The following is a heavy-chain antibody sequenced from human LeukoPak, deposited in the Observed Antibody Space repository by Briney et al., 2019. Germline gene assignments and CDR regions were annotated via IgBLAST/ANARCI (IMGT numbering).Heavy chain of an antibody. J-gene: IGHJ5*02. V-gene: IGHV3-21*01. D-gene: IGHD3-16*01. CDR3: ARCRIYTSPFDP. CDR2: ISSSSSYI. Sequence: PGGSLRPSCAASGFTFSSYSMNWVRQAPGKGLEWVSSISSSSSYIYYADSVKGRFTISRDNAKNSLYLQMNSLRAEDTAVYYCARCRIYTSPFDPWGQGTLVTVSS. CDR1: GFTFSSYS.